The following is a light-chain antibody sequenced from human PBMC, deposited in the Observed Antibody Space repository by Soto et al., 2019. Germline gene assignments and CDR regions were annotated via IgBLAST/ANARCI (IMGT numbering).Light chain of an antibody. CDR3: QQRSEWPRT. V-gene: IGKV3-11*01. CDR1: QSISSS. CDR2: DAS. J-gene: IGKJ1*01. Sequence: GERANLSCRASQSISSSVAWYQQKPGQAPRLLIHDASSRATGFPARFSGSGSGTDFTLTIGSLEPDDFAVYYCQQRSEWPRTFGQGSKVDIK.